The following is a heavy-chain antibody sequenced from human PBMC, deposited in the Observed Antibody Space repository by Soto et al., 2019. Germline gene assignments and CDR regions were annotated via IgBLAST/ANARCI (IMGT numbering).Heavy chain of an antibody. CDR1: GGKESGSR. D-gene: IGHD3-22*01. CDR3: ARGRGRYYDSSGYYYTRWLDP. CDR2: INHSGIT. J-gene: IGHJ5*02. V-gene: IGHV4-34*01. Sequence: VCGGKESGSRWWWIRQQQRKGLEWIGEINHSGITNYNPSLKSRVTISVDASKNQFSLKLSSVTAADTAVYYCARGRGRYYDSSGYYYTRWLDPCGQGPPVT.